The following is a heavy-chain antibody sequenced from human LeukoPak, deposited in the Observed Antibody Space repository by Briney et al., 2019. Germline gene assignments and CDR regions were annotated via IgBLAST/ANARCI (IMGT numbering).Heavy chain of an antibody. Sequence: GGSLTPSCAASGFTLSYLSTRWVRQAPGKGLEWVAVISYDGSNKYYADSVKGRFTISRDNSKNTLYLQMNSLRAEDTAVYYCGQVVPQFWGQGTLVTVSS. J-gene: IGHJ4*02. CDR3: GQVVPQF. D-gene: IGHD3-22*01. CDR2: ISYDGSNK. CDR1: GFTLSYLS. V-gene: IGHV3-30-3*01.